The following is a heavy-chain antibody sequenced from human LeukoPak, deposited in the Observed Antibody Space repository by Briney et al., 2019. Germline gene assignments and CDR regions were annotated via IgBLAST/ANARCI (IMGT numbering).Heavy chain of an antibody. V-gene: IGHV3-74*01. CDR3: VRGTSRENGYGGDDPY. Sequence: GGSLRLSCAGPGFTFGTYWMHWVRQAPGKGLVWVSRISTDGSSRSYADSVKGRFTISRDNAKNTLFLQMYSLRAEDTSVYYCVRGTSRENGYGGDDPYWGQGTLVIVSS. CDR2: ISTDGSSR. CDR1: GFTFGTYW. D-gene: IGHD2-21*02. J-gene: IGHJ4*02.